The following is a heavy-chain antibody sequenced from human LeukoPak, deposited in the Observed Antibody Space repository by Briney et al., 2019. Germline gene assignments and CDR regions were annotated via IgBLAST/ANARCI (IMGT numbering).Heavy chain of an antibody. V-gene: IGHV1-8*01. CDR2: MNPNSGNT. D-gene: IGHD6-13*01. CDR3: ARGGSSSSLYYYYYGMDV. J-gene: IGHJ6*02. Sequence: GASVKVSCKASGYTFTSYDINWVRQATGQGLEWMGWMNPNSGNTGYAQKFQGRVTMTRNTSISTAYMELSSLRSEDTAVYYCARGGSSSSLYYYYYGMDVWGQGTTATVSS. CDR1: GYTFTSYD.